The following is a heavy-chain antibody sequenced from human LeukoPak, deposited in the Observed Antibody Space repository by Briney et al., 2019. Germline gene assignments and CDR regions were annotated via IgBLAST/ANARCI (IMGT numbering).Heavy chain of an antibody. D-gene: IGHD3-16*02. J-gene: IGHJ4*02. CDR1: GGSISSSSYF. V-gene: IGHV4-39*01. Sequence: SETLSLTCTVSGGSISSSSYFWGWIRQPPGKGLEWIGSIYYSGSTYYNPSLKSRVTISVDTSKNQFSLKLSSVTAADTAVYYCAGQIVNDYVWGSYRYGGRPYYFDYWGQGTLVTVSS. CDR3: AGQIVNDYVWGSYRYGGRPYYFDY. CDR2: IYYSGST.